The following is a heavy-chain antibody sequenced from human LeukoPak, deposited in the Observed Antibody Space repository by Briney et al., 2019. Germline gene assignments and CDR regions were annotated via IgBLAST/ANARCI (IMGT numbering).Heavy chain of an antibody. CDR2: VFSTGST. J-gene: IGHJ5*02. V-gene: IGHV4-39*07. Sequence: PSETLSLICTVSGGSIRRSNSYWAWIRQPPGKGLEWIGSVFSTGSTYYNPSLRSRVSMSVDTSKNQFSLKLSSVTAADTAVYYCARVILTGYYFGGFDPWGQGTLVTVSS. CDR1: GGSIRRSNSY. D-gene: IGHD3-9*01. CDR3: ARVILTGYYFGGFDP.